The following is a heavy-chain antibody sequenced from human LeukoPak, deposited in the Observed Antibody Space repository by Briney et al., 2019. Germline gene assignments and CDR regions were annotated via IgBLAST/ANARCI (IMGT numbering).Heavy chain of an antibody. D-gene: IGHD6-19*01. CDR2: ISGGDDTT. CDR1: GFTFSSYA. V-gene: IGHV3-23*01. J-gene: IGHJ4*02. CDR3: AKDKQWLVLDY. Sequence: GGSLRLSCAASGFTFSSYAMSWVRQAPGKGLEWDSGISGGDDTTYFADSVKGRFTISRDNSKNTLYLQMNRLRAEDTAVYYCAKDKQWLVLDYWGQGTLVTVSS.